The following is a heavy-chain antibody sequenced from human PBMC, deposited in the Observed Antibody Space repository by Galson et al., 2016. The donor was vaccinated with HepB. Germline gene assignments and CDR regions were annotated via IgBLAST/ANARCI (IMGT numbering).Heavy chain of an antibody. D-gene: IGHD6-19*01. CDR3: VSGYTSGL. Sequence: SLRLSCAASGFTFSSYWMTWVRQAPGKGLEWVAIINLDGSRKYYVDSVKGRFTISRDNGKNSLYLEMKSLRAEDTAVYYCVSGYTSGLWGQGTLVTVSS. V-gene: IGHV3-7*02. CDR2: INLDGSRK. CDR1: GFTFSSYW. J-gene: IGHJ4*02.